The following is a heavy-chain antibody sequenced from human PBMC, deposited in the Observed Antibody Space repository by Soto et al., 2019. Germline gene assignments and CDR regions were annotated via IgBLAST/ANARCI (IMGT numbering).Heavy chain of an antibody. V-gene: IGHV1-8*01. D-gene: IGHD1-7*01. CDR1: GYTFPNYD. Sequence: QVQLVQSGAEVKKPGASVKVSCKASGYTFPNYDITWVRQATGQGLEWMGFMNPNSGYTGYAQKFQGRVTMTRNTSISTAYMELSSLSSEDTAVYYCARSPSDWNYEFWFDPWGQGTLLTVSS. CDR2: MNPNSGYT. J-gene: IGHJ5*02. CDR3: ARSPSDWNYEFWFDP.